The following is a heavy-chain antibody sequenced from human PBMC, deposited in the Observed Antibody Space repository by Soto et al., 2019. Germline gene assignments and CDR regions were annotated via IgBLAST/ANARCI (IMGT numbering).Heavy chain of an antibody. D-gene: IGHD3-9*01. Sequence: EVQLVESGGGLVKPGGSLRLSCAASGFTFSSYSMNWVRQAPGKGLEWVSSISSSSSYIYYADSVKGRFTIARNNAKNSRYMQMNSLRGEDTAVYYCARDDRHYDILTGFYMYYFDYWGQGTLVTVSS. V-gene: IGHV3-21*01. CDR1: GFTFSSYS. J-gene: IGHJ4*02. CDR3: ARDDRHYDILTGFYMYYFDY. CDR2: ISSSSSYI.